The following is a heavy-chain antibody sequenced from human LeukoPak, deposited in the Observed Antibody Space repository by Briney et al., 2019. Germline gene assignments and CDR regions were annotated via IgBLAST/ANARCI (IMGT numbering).Heavy chain of an antibody. Sequence: GGSLRLSCAASGFTFSSYSMNWVRQAPGKGLEWVSSISSGSSYMYYADSVKGRFTISRDNAKNSLYLQMNSLRAEDTAVYYCARDERYHYFDYWGQGTLVTVSS. CDR3: ARDERYHYFDY. V-gene: IGHV3-21*01. J-gene: IGHJ4*02. D-gene: IGHD1-14*01. CDR2: ISSGSSYM. CDR1: GFTFSSYS.